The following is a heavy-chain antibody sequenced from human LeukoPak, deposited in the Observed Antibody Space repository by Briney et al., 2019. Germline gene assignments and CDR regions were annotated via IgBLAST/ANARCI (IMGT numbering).Heavy chain of an antibody. Sequence: PGESLRLSCAASGFTFSSYEMNWVRQAPGKGLEWVSYISSSGSTIYYADSVKGRFTISRDNAKNSLYLQMNSLRAEDTAVYYCARGSSSTNGFYGMDVWGQGTTVTVSS. CDR1: GFTFSSYE. CDR3: ARGSSSTNGFYGMDV. D-gene: IGHD2-2*01. CDR2: ISSSGSTI. J-gene: IGHJ6*02. V-gene: IGHV3-48*03.